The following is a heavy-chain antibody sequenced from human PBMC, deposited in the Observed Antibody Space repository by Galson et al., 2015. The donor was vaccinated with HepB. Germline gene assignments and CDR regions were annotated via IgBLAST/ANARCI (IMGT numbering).Heavy chain of an antibody. Sequence: SLRLSCAASGFTFSSYGMHWVRQAPGKGLEGVAIFRSDGSTKHYADSVKGRFTISRDNSKNTLYLQMNSLRPEDTAVYYCVKDVVDSGWEYFFFDSWGQGTLVTVSS. CDR3: VKDVVDSGWEYFFFDS. D-gene: IGHD6-19*01. CDR2: FRSDGSTK. J-gene: IGHJ4*02. CDR1: GFTFSSYG. V-gene: IGHV3-30*02.